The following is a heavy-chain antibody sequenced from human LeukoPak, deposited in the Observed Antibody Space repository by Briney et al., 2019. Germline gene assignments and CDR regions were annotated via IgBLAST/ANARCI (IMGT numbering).Heavy chain of an antibody. D-gene: IGHD6-6*01. CDR2: INHSGST. J-gene: IGHJ4*02. CDR3: ARGRGIAARPFDY. Sequence: PGGSLRLSCAASGFTFSSYEMNWVRQAPGKGLEWIGEINHSGSTNYNPSLKSRVTISVDTSKNQFSLKLSSVTAADTAVYYCARGRGIAARPFDYWGQGTLVTVSS. V-gene: IGHV4-34*01. CDR1: GFTFSSYE.